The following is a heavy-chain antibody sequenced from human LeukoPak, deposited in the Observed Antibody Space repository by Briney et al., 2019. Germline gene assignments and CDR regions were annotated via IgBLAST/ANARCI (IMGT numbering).Heavy chain of an antibody. Sequence: PGGSLRLSCTASGFTFKDYWMHWVRQAPGKGLVWVSRVHGDGSSTYYADSVKGRFTISRDNAKNTLYLQMNSLRAEDTAVYYCARSDWFDPWGQGTLVTVSS. CDR1: GFTFKDYW. V-gene: IGHV3-74*01. J-gene: IGHJ5*02. CDR2: VHGDGSST. CDR3: ARSDWFDP.